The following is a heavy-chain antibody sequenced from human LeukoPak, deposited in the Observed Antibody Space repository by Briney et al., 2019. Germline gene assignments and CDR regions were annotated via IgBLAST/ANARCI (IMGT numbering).Heavy chain of an antibody. J-gene: IGHJ6*04. Sequence: ASVKVSCKASGYTFTSYGISWARQAPGQGLEWMGWISTHNGNTKYAQNLQGRVTMTTDTSTSTAYMELRSLRSDDTAVYYCARDREVLLCSSSTCYGSGMDVWGKGTTVIVSS. V-gene: IGHV1-18*01. D-gene: IGHD2-2*01. CDR3: ARDREVLLCSSSTCYGSGMDV. CDR2: ISTHNGNT. CDR1: GYTFTSYG.